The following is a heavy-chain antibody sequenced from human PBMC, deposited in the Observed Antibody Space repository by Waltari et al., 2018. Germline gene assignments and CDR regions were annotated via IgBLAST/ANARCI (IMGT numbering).Heavy chain of an antibody. CDR2: IYYSGST. V-gene: IGHV4-31*03. CDR1: GGSISSGGYY. CDR3: ARDGRENAFDI. Sequence: QVQLQESGPGLVKPSQTLSLTCTVSGGSISSGGYYWSWIRQHPGKGLEWIGYIYYSGSTYYNPSLKSRVTISVDTSKNQCSLKLSSATAADTAVYYCARDGRENAFDIWGQGTMVTVSS. J-gene: IGHJ3*02.